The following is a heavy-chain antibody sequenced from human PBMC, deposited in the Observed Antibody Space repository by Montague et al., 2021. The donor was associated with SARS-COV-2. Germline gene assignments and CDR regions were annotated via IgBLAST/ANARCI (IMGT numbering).Heavy chain of an antibody. Sequence: SETLSLTCTVSGGSISSSSYYWGWIRQPPGKGLEWIGSIYYSGSTYYNPSLKSRVTISVDTSKNQFSLKLSSVTAADTAVYYRARGIHRTWIQLWVRSGFQSWGTGTLVTASS. CDR2: IYYSGST. V-gene: IGHV4-39*07. CDR1: GGSISSSSYY. D-gene: IGHD5-18*01. CDR3: ARGIHRTWIQLWVRSGFQS. J-gene: IGHJ5*02.